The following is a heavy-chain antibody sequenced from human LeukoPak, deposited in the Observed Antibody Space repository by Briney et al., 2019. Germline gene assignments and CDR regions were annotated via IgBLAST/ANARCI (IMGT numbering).Heavy chain of an antibody. D-gene: IGHD3-9*01. CDR1: GFSFGAYS. V-gene: IGHV3-21*01. CDR3: ARALYYDILTNYQTHTYYFDY. Sequence: GGSLRLSCAASGFSFGAYSMNWVRQAPGEGLEWVSSISSRSSNIYYADSMKGRFTVSRDNAKNSLYLQMNSLRAEDTAVYYCARALYYDILTNYQTHTYYFDYWGQGTLLTVSS. J-gene: IGHJ4*02. CDR2: ISSRSSNI.